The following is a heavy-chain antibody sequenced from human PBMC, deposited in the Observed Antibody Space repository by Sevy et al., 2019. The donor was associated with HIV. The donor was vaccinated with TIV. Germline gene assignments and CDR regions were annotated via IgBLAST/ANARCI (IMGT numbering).Heavy chain of an antibody. J-gene: IGHJ6*02. CDR3: AKDMGGGFGELLSSSYYYYGMDV. CDR1: GFTFDDYA. V-gene: IGHV3-9*01. CDR2: ISWNSGSI. Sequence: GGSLRLSCAASGFTFDDYAMHWVRQAPGKGLEWVSGISWNSGSIGYADSVKGRFTISRDNAKNSLYLQMNSLRAGATALYYVAKDMGGGFGELLSSSYYYYGMDVWGQGTTVTVSS. D-gene: IGHD3-10*01.